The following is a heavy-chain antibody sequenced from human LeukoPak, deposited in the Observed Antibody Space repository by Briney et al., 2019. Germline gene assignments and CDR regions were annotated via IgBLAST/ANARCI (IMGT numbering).Heavy chain of an antibody. J-gene: IGHJ4*02. D-gene: IGHD3-22*01. CDR3: ARVRSRYYDSSGHDY. Sequence: GGSLRLSCAASEFTVSSNFISWIRQAPWKGLEWVSYISSSGSTIYYADCVKGRFTISRDNAKNSLYLQMNSLRAEDTAVYYCARVRSRYYDSSGHDYWGQGTLVTVSS. CDR2: ISSSGSTI. V-gene: IGHV3-11*01. CDR1: EFTVSSNF.